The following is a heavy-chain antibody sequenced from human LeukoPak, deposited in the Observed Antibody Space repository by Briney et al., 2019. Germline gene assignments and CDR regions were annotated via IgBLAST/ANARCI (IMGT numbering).Heavy chain of an antibody. V-gene: IGHV3-23*01. CDR3: AKQGYGDYNGMDV. Sequence: GGSLRLSCAASGFTFSSYAMNWVRQAPGKGLEWVSAISGSGGSTYYADSVKGRFTISRDNSKNTLYLQMNSLRAEDTAVYYCAKQGYGDYNGMDVWGQGTTVTVSS. CDR1: GFTFSSYA. CDR2: ISGSGGST. J-gene: IGHJ6*02. D-gene: IGHD4-17*01.